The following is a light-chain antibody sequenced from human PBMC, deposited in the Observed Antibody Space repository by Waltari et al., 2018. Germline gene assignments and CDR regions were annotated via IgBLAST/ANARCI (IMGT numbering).Light chain of an antibody. CDR1: QGISRY. Sequence: DIQLTQSPSFLSASVGDRDTITCRASQGISRYLAWYQQQPGEAPKLLISAASTLQSGVPSRFSGSGSGTEFTLTISSLQPEDFATYYCQQLNSFPYTFGQGTKLDIK. J-gene: IGKJ2*01. V-gene: IGKV1-9*01. CDR3: QQLNSFPYT. CDR2: AAS.